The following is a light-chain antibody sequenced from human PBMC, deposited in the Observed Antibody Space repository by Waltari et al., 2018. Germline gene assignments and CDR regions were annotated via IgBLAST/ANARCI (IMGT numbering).Light chain of an antibody. CDR1: QSITNW. Sequence: DIQMTPSPSTLSASVGDRVTITCRASQSITNWVAWYQQTPGKAPKLLIYGASSLESGVPSRFSGSGSGTEFTLTISTLQPDDFATYYCHQYHNYPRTFGQGTKVEIK. CDR3: HQYHNYPRT. V-gene: IGKV1-5*03. J-gene: IGKJ1*01. CDR2: GAS.